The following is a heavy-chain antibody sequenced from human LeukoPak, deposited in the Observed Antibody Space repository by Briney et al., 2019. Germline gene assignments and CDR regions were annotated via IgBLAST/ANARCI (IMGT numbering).Heavy chain of an antibody. CDR2: IYTSGST. D-gene: IGHD4-17*01. J-gene: IGHJ4*02. CDR1: GGSISSYY. Sequence: SETLSLTCTVSGGSISSYYWSWIRQPAGKGLEWIGRIYTSGSTSYNPSLKSRVTMSVDTSKNQFSLKLSSVTAADTAVYYCARDLYGGNYGDYVAGFDYWGQGTLVTVSS. V-gene: IGHV4-4*07. CDR3: ARDLYGGNYGDYVAGFDY.